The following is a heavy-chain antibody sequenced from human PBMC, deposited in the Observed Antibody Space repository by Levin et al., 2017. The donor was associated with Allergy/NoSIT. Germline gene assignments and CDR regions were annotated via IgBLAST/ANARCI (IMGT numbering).Heavy chain of an antibody. CDR3: ARGSGYYGSGSYYNGGAFDY. Sequence: LSLTCAASGFTFSSSAMYWVRQAPGKGLEWVAVISYDGSNKYYADSVKGRFTISRDNSKNTLYLQMNSLRAEDTAVYYCARGSGYYGSGSYYNGGAFDYWGQGTLVTVSS. J-gene: IGHJ4*02. CDR2: ISYDGSNK. V-gene: IGHV3-30-3*01. CDR1: GFTFSSSA. D-gene: IGHD3-10*01.